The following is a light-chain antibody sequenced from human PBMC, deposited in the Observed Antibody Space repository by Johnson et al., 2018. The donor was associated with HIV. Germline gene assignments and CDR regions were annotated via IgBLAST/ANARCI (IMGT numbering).Light chain of an antibody. CDR2: YTN. J-gene: IGLJ1*01. Sequence: QSVLTQPPSVSADPGQKVTISCSGSSSNIGNKYVSWYQQPPGTAPKLLIHYTNKRPSGFPDRLSGFKSGTSATLGITGLQTGDEADYYCGTWDSSLCAGFYVFGTGTKVTVL. CDR3: GTWDSSLCAGFYV. V-gene: IGLV1-51*01. CDR1: SSNIGNKY.